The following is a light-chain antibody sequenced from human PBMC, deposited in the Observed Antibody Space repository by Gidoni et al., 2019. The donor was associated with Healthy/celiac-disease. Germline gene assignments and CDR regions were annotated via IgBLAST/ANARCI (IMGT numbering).Light chain of an antibody. J-gene: IGLJ2*01. V-gene: IGLV1-40*01. CDR3: QSYDSSLSGVV. Sequence: QSVLTHPPSLSWAPGQRVTISCTGSSSKIEAGYDVHWYQQLPGTAPKLLLYGNSNRPSGVPDRFSGSKSGTSASLAITGLQAEDEADYYCQSYDSSLSGVVFGGGTKLTVL. CDR1: SSKIEAGYD. CDR2: GNS.